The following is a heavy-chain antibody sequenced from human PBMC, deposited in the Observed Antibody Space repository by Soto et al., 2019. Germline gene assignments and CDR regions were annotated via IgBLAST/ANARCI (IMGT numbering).Heavy chain of an antibody. CDR3: ARAVGSYFNYYYGMDV. V-gene: IGHV4-59*01. CDR1: GGSISSYY. J-gene: IGHJ6*02. CDR2: IYYSGST. D-gene: IGHD1-26*01. Sequence: SETLSLTCTVSGGSISSYYWSWIRQPPGKGLEWIGYIYYSGSTNYNPSLQSRVTLSVDTSKNQFSLKLSSVTAADTAVYYCARAVGSYFNYYYGMDVWGQGTTVTVSS.